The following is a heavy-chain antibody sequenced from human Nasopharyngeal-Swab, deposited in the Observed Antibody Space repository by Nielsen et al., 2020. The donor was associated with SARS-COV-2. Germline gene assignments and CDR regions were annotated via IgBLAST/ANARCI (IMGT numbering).Heavy chain of an antibody. V-gene: IGHV4-34*01. CDR3: ARGSLVVVTIAPFDY. CDR2: INHSGST. J-gene: IGHJ4*02. D-gene: IGHD3-22*01. Sequence: WIRQPPGKGLEWIGEINHSGSTNYNPSLKSRVTISVDTSKNQFSLKLSHVTAADTAVYYCARGSLVVVTIAPFDYWGQGTLVTVSS.